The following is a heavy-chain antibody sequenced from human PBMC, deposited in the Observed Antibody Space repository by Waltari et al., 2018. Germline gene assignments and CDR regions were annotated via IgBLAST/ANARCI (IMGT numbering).Heavy chain of an antibody. CDR3: ARDRAAAGFDY. V-gene: IGHV4-4*07. J-gene: IGHJ4*02. Sequence: QVQLQESGPGLVKPSETLSLPCPVSGGPIRSYCWSWIRQPAGKGLEWIGRIYTSGSTNYNPALKSGVTMVVDTSKNQFSLKLSSVTAADTAVYYCARDRAAAGFDYWGQGTLVTVSS. CDR2: IYTSGST. CDR1: GGPIRSYC. D-gene: IGHD6-13*01.